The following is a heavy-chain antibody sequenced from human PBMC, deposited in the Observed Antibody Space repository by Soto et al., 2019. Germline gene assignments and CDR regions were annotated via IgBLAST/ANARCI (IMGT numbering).Heavy chain of an antibody. V-gene: IGHV4-59*01. Sequence: PSETLSLTCTVSGGSISSYYWSWIRQPPGKGLEWIGYIYYSGSTNYNPSLKSRVTISVDTSKNQFSLKLSSVTAADTAVYYCARWNILTGWDYNWFDPWGQGTLVTVSS. CDR1: GGSISSYY. CDR2: IYYSGST. CDR3: ARWNILTGWDYNWFDP. J-gene: IGHJ5*02. D-gene: IGHD3-9*01.